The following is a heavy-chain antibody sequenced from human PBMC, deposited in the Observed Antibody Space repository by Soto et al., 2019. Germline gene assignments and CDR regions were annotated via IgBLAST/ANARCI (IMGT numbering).Heavy chain of an antibody. CDR1: GYTFTSYG. Sequence: QVQLVQSGAEVKKPGASVKVSCKASGYTFTSYGISWVRQAPGQGLEWMGWISAYNGNTNYAQKLQGRVTMTTDTSTSTAYMELRSLRSDDTAVYYCARELRRSSGWYRASPGWFDPWGQGTLVTVSS. V-gene: IGHV1-18*01. J-gene: IGHJ5*02. CDR3: ARELRRSSGWYRASPGWFDP. CDR2: ISAYNGNT. D-gene: IGHD6-19*01.